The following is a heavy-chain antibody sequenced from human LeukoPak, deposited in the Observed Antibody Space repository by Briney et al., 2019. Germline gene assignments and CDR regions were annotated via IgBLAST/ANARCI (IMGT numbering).Heavy chain of an antibody. CDR1: GFTFSSYA. V-gene: IGHV3-30-3*01. J-gene: IGHJ4*02. D-gene: IGHD3-9*01. Sequence: GGSLRLSCAASGFTFSSYAMHRVRQAPGKGLEWVAVISYDGSNKYYADSVKGRFTISRDNSKNTLYLQMNSLRAEDTAVYYCARSIQLRYFDWTLDYWGQGTLVTVSS. CDR3: ARSIQLRYFDWTLDY. CDR2: ISYDGSNK.